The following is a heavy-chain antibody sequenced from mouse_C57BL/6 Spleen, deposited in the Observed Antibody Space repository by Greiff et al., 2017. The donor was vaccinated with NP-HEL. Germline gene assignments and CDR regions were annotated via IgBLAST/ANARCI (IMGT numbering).Heavy chain of an antibody. Sequence: VQLQQSGPGLVQPSQSLSITCTVSGFSLTSYGVHWVRQSPGKGLEWLGVIWRGGSTDYNAAFMSRMSITKDNSKSQVFFKMNSLQADDTAIYYCAGYDYDEDYAMDYWGQGTSVTVSS. D-gene: IGHD2-4*01. CDR2: IWRGGST. CDR1: GFSLTSYG. V-gene: IGHV2-5*01. CDR3: AGYDYDEDYAMDY. J-gene: IGHJ4*01.